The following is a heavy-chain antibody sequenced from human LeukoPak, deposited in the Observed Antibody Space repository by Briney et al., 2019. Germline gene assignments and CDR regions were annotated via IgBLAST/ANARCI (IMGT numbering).Heavy chain of an antibody. CDR3: ARDNYGDYVELFDY. CDR1: GFTFTTYG. J-gene: IGHJ4*02. Sequence: GGSLRLSCSASGFTFTTYGMNWVRQAPGKGLEWPSYISGSGTTIYYADSVKGRFTISRDSAKNSLYLQMNSLRDEDTAVYYCARDNYGDYVELFDYWGQGTLVTVSS. D-gene: IGHD4-17*01. CDR2: ISGSGTTI. V-gene: IGHV3-48*02.